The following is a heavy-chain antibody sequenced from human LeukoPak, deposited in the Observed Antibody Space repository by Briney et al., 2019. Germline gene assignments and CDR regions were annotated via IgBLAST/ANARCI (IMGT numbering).Heavy chain of an antibody. J-gene: IGHJ4*02. Sequence: GASVKVSCKASGYTFTSYDINWVRQATGQGLEWMGWMNPNSGNTGYAQKFQGRVTMTRDTSISTAYMELSSLRSEDTAVYYCARVTSGYRRSAAQFDYWGQGTLVTISS. CDR1: GYTFTSYD. D-gene: IGHD2-2*01. CDR2: MNPNSGNT. V-gene: IGHV1-8*01. CDR3: ARVTSGYRRSAAQFDY.